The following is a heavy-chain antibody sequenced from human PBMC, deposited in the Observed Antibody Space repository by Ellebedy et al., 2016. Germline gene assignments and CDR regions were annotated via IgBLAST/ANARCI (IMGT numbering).Heavy chain of an antibody. J-gene: IGHJ4*02. V-gene: IGHV3-30*03. CDR2: ISYDGSNK. CDR1: GFTFSSYG. CDR3: ATGGRGIQLWQDYFDY. Sequence: GESLKISXAASGFTFSSYGMHWVRQAPGKGLEWVAVISYDGSNKYYADSVKGRFTISRDNSKNTLYLQMNSLRAEDTAVYYCATGGRGIQLWQDYFDYWGQGTLVTVSS. D-gene: IGHD5-18*01.